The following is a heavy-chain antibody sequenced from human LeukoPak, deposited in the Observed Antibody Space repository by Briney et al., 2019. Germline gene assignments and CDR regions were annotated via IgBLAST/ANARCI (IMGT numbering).Heavy chain of an antibody. CDR3: ARVLYRCSSTSCYVMMGEALDP. Sequence: SVKVSCKASGGTFSSYAISWVRQAPGQGLEWMGGIIPIFGTANYAQKFQGRVTITADESTSTAYMELSSLRSEDTAVYYCARVLYRCSSTSCYVMMGEALDPWGQGTLVTVSS. CDR2: IIPIFGTA. V-gene: IGHV1-69*01. CDR1: GGTFSSYA. J-gene: IGHJ5*02. D-gene: IGHD2-2*01.